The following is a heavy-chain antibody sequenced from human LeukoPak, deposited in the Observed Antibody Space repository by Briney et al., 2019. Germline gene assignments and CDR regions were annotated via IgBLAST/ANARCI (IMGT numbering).Heavy chain of an antibody. CDR2: IKQDGSEA. V-gene: IGHV3-7*01. D-gene: IGHD2-8*01. Sequence: NPGGSLRLSCAASGFIFSSYWMTWVRQAPGKGLEWVANIKQDGSEAYQVDSVKGRFTVSRDNAKNSLYLQLNSLGAEDTAVYYCATRYCTIPACRASSYHCMDNWGKGTTVTVSS. J-gene: IGHJ6*03. CDR3: ATRYCTIPACRASSYHCMDN. CDR1: GFIFSSYW.